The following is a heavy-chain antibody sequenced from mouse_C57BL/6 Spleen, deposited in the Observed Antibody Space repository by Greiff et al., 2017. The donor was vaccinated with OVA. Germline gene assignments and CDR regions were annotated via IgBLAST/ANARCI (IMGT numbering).Heavy chain of an antibody. D-gene: IGHD1-1*01. J-gene: IGHJ2*01. Sequence: VQLQQPGAELVEPGASVKLSCKASGYTFTSYWMQWVKQRPGQGLEWIGEIDPSDSYTNYNQKFKGKATLTVDTSSSTAYMQLSSLTSEDSAVYYCAGNYYGSSYFDYWGQGTTLTVSS. V-gene: IGHV1-50*01. CDR2: IDPSDSYT. CDR1: GYTFTSYW. CDR3: AGNYYGSSYFDY.